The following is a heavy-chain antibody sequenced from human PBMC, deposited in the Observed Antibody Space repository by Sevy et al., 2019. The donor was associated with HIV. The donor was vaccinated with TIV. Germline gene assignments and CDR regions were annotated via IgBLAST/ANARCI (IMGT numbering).Heavy chain of an antibody. D-gene: IGHD3-9*01. J-gene: IGHJ4*02. Sequence: GGSLRLSCAASGFTFSSYEMNWVRQAPGKGLEWVSYISSSGSTIYYADSVKGRFTISRDNAKNSLHLQMNSLRAEDTAVYYCARDGTLRYFDWLLYTTPYYFDYWGQGTLVTVSS. CDR2: ISSSGSTI. CDR1: GFTFSSYE. V-gene: IGHV3-48*03. CDR3: ARDGTLRYFDWLLYTTPYYFDY.